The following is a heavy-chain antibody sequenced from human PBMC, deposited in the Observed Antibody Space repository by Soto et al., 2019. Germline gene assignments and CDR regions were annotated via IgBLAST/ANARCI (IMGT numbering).Heavy chain of an antibody. CDR1: GYIFTTYY. J-gene: IGHJ4*02. D-gene: IGHD2-2*01. CDR3: ARAYQLLKYYFDY. CDR2: INPSGGSA. V-gene: IGHV1-46*01. Sequence: VASVKVSCKPSGYIFTTYYIHWVRQAPGQGLEWMGMINPSGGSANCAQKFQGRVTMTRDTSTSTVYMELSSLRSEDTAVYYCARAYQLLKYYFDYWGQGALVTVSS.